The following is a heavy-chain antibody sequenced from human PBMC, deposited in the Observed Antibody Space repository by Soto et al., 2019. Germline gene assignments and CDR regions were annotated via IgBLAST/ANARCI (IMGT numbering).Heavy chain of an antibody. Sequence: LRLSCAASGFTFSSYGMHWVRQAPGKGLEWVAVIWYDGSNKYYADSVKGRFTISRDNSKNTLYLQMNSLRAEDTAVYYCARERLVTPLPHGMDVWGQGTTVTVSS. CDR2: IWYDGSNK. V-gene: IGHV3-33*01. D-gene: IGHD2-15*01. J-gene: IGHJ6*02. CDR3: ARERLVTPLPHGMDV. CDR1: GFTFSSYG.